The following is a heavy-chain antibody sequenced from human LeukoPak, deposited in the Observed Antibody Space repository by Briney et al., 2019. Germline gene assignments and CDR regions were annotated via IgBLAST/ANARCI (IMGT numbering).Heavy chain of an antibody. D-gene: IGHD1-26*01. CDR2: IWYDGSNK. CDR3: AKGYREWELLHY. Sequence: GGSLRLSCAAPGFTFSSYGMHWVRQAPGKGLEWVAVIWYDGSNKYYADSVKGRFTISRDNSKNTLYLQMNSLRAEDTAVYYCAKGYREWELLHYWGQGTLVTVSS. CDR1: GFTFSSYG. V-gene: IGHV3-33*06. J-gene: IGHJ4*02.